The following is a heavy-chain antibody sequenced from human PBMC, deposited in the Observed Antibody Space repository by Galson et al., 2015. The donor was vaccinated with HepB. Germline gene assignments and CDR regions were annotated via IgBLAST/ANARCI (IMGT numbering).Heavy chain of an antibody. CDR2: MDPNSGYT. V-gene: IGHV1-8*01. CDR1: GYTFTTYD. Sequence: SVKVSCKASGYTFTTYDINWVRQATGQGLEWMGRMDPNSGYTNYAQKFQGRVTMTRDTAIRTAYMELSSLTSEDTAVYYCARALVGAMGGWYFDLWGRGTLVTVSS. D-gene: IGHD1-26*01. CDR3: ARALVGAMGGWYFDL. J-gene: IGHJ2*01.